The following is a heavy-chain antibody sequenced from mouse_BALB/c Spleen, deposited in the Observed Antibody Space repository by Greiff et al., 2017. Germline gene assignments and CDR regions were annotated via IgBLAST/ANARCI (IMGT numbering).Heavy chain of an antibody. J-gene: IGHJ2*01. D-gene: IGHD1-2*01. V-gene: IGHV5-6-2*01. CDR1: GFTFSSYY. CDR3: ARQGFITTATDYFDY. Sequence: EVKLVESGGGLVKLGGSLKLSCAASGFTFSSYYMSWVRQTPEKRLELVAAINSNGGSTYYPDTVKGRFTISRDNAKNTLYLQMSSLKSEDTALYYCARQGFITTATDYFDYWGQGTTLTVSS. CDR2: INSNGGST.